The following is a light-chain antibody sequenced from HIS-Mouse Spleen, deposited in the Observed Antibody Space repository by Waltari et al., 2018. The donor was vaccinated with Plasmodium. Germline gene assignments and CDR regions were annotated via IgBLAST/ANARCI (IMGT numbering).Light chain of an antibody. Sequence: QSALTQPRSVSGSPGQSVTISCPGTSSAVGGYNYVSWYQQHPGNAPKLMIYDVSKRPSGVPDRFSGSKSGNTASLTISGLQAEDEADYYCCSYAGSYTWVFGGGTKLTVL. V-gene: IGLV2-11*01. J-gene: IGLJ3*02. CDR2: DVS. CDR1: SSAVGGYNY. CDR3: CSYAGSYTWV.